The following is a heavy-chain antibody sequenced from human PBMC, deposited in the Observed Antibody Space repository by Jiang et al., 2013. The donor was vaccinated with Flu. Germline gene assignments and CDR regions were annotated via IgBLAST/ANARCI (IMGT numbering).Heavy chain of an antibody. Sequence: GLVKPSETLSLTCTVSGGSISSYYWSWIRQPPGKGLEWIGYIYYSGSTNYNPSLRSRVTISVDTSKNQFSLKLSSVTASDTAVYYCARRTTVLRGYFYYAMDVWGQGTTVTVSS. J-gene: IGHJ6*02. CDR1: GGSISSYY. D-gene: IGHD3-16*01. CDR2: IYYSGST. V-gene: IGHV4-59*08. CDR3: ARRTTVLRGYFYYAMDV.